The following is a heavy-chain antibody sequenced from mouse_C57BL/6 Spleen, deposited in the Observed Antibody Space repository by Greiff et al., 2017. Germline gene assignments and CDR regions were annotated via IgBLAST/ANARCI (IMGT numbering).Heavy chain of an antibody. D-gene: IGHD2-2*01. J-gene: IGHJ2*01. CDR2: ISSGSSTI. CDR3: ARGYGYDEGYCFDY. CDR1: GFTFSDYG. V-gene: IGHV5-17*01. Sequence: EVKLVESGGGLVKPGGSLKLSCAASGFTFSDYGMHWVRQAPEKGLEWVAYISSGSSTIYYADSVKGRFTISRDNAKNTLFLQMTSLRSEDTAMYYCARGYGYDEGYCFDYWGQGTTLTVSS.